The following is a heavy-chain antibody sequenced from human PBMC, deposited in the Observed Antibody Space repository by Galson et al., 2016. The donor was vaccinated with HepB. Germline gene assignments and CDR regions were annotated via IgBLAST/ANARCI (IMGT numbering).Heavy chain of an antibody. D-gene: IGHD3-10*01. CDR2: INPSGGVT. CDR3: ARDGPPNVEAGGWFDP. CDR1: GYAFTTYY. Sequence: SVKVSCKASGYAFTTYYIHWMRQAPGQGLEWLGIINPSGGVTGYSQKFQDRVTMTSGASTRTAHMELRSLRSDDTAVYYCARDGPPNVEAGGWFDPWGQGTLVTVSS. V-gene: IGHV1-46*01. J-gene: IGHJ5*02.